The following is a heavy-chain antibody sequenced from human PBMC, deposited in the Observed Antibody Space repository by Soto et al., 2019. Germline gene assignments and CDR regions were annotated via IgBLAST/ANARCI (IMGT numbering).Heavy chain of an antibody. D-gene: IGHD3-22*01. J-gene: IGHJ6*02. CDR2: IYYSGST. Sequence: SETLSLTCTVSGGPISSYYWSWIRQPPGKGLEWIGYIYYSGSTNYNPSLKSRVTISVDTSKNQFSLKLSSVTAADTAVYYCAREGYSSGYYYYYGMDVWGQGTTVTVSS. CDR3: AREGYSSGYYYYYGMDV. CDR1: GGPISSYY. V-gene: IGHV4-59*01.